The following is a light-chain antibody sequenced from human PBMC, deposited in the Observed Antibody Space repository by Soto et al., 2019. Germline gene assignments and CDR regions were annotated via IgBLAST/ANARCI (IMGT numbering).Light chain of an antibody. V-gene: IGLV2-11*01. J-gene: IGLJ1*01. CDR3: CSYAGDYSYV. Sequence: QSVLTQPRSVSGSPGQSVTISCTGTSSDVGIYIYVSWYQQHPGKAPKLLIYEVTKRPSGVPDRFSGSKSGNTASLTISGLQAEDEADYYCCSYAGDYSYVFGTGTKV. CDR2: EVT. CDR1: SSDVGIYIY.